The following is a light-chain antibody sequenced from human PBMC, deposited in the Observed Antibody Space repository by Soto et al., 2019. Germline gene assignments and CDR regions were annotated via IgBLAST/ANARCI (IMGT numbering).Light chain of an antibody. CDR3: QQYNSYSRT. J-gene: IGKJ1*01. V-gene: IGKV1-5*03. Sequence: DIQMTQSPSTLSASVGDRVTITCRASQSISSWLAWYQQKAGKAPKLLIYKASSLESGVPSRFSGSGSGTEFTLTISSLQPDDFATYHCQQYNSYSRTFGQGTKVEIK. CDR2: KAS. CDR1: QSISSW.